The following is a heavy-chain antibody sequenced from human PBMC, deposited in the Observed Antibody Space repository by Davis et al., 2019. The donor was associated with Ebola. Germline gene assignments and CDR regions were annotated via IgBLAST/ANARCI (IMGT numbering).Heavy chain of an antibody. Sequence: ASVKVSCKASGYTFTSYDINWVRQATGQGPEWMGWMNPNSGNTGYAQKFQGRVTMTRNTSISTAYMELSSLRSEDTAVYYCAREPRYGDYTHHDYYGMDVWGQGTTVTVSS. V-gene: IGHV1-8*01. D-gene: IGHD4-17*01. CDR2: MNPNSGNT. CDR1: GYTFTSYD. CDR3: AREPRYGDYTHHDYYGMDV. J-gene: IGHJ6*02.